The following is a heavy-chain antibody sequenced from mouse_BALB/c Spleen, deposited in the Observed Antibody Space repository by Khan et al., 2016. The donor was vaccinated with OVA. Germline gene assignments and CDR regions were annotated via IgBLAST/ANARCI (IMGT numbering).Heavy chain of an antibody. CDR1: GFAFISYD. Sequence: DVMLVESGGGLVKPGGSLKLSCAASGFAFISYDMSWVRQTPEKRLEWVATISSGGSYSYYPDSVKARFTISRDIDRKTLYLQMSSLRSEDTAFYYCARPSYYGNPWFTYWGQGTLVTVSA. D-gene: IGHD2-10*01. CDR3: ARPSYYGNPWFTY. J-gene: IGHJ3*01. CDR2: ISSGGSYS. V-gene: IGHV5-9*02.